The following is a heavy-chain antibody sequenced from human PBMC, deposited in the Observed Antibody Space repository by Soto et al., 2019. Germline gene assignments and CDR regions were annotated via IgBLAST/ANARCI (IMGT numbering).Heavy chain of an antibody. Sequence: QVQLVESGGGVVQPGRSLRLSCAASGFTFRTYGMHWVRQAPGKGLEWLAVISNTGINKYYADSVKGRFTISRDNSREQLFLQMNSLRGEDTAIYYCAKVIRADSTSSNFYYYSGLDVWGQGTTVTVSS. V-gene: IGHV3-30*18. CDR3: AKVIRADSTSSNFYYYSGLDV. D-gene: IGHD6-6*01. CDR2: ISNTGINK. CDR1: GFTFRTYG. J-gene: IGHJ6*02.